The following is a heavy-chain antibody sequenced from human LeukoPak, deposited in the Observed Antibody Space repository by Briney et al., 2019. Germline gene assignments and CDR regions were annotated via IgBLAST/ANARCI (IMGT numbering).Heavy chain of an antibody. CDR3: ARVVRGYSYGLGY. CDR2: INPNSGGT. V-gene: IGHV1-2*02. Sequence: ASVKVSCKASGYTFTGYYMHWVRQAPGQGLEWMGWINPNSGGTNYAQKFQGRVTITTDTSISTAYMELSRLSSDDTAVYYCARVVRGYSYGLGYWGQGTLVTVSS. J-gene: IGHJ4*02. CDR1: GYTFTGYY. D-gene: IGHD5-18*01.